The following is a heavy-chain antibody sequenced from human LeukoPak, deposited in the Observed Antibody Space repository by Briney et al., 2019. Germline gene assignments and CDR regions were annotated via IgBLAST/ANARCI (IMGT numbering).Heavy chain of an antibody. Sequence: PGGSLRLSCAASGFIFSDYYMSWIRQAPGKGLEWVSYISSSGSTIYYADSVKGRFTISRDNAKNSLYLQMNSLRAEDTAVYYCARLGYYDILTGYYSYGMDVWGQGTTVTVSS. V-gene: IGHV3-11*01. CDR1: GFIFSDYY. CDR3: ARLGYYDILTGYYSYGMDV. D-gene: IGHD3-9*01. CDR2: ISSSGSTI. J-gene: IGHJ6*02.